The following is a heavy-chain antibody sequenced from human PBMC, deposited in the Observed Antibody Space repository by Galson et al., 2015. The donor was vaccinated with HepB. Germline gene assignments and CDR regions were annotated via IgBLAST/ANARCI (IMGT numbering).Heavy chain of an antibody. D-gene: IGHD1-26*01. Sequence: SLRLSCAASGFTFSSYGMHWVRQAPGKGLEWVAVISYDGGNKYYADSVKGRFTISRDNSKNTLYLQMNSLRAEDTAVYYCAKHRRELLFSYFDYWGQGTLVTVSS. CDR1: GFTFSSYG. V-gene: IGHV3-30*18. CDR2: ISYDGGNK. CDR3: AKHRRELLFSYFDY. J-gene: IGHJ4*02.